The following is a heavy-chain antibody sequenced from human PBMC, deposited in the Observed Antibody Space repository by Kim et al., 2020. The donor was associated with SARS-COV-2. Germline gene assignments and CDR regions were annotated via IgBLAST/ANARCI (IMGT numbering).Heavy chain of an antibody. V-gene: IGHV4-39*07. Sequence: SETLSLTCTVSGGSISSSSYYWGWIRQPPGKGLEWIGSIYYSGSTYYNPSLKSRVTISVDTSKNQFSLKLSSVTAADTAVYYCASSILVDIAVVSGFDYWGQGTLVTVSS. D-gene: IGHD5-18*01. CDR2: IYYSGST. J-gene: IGHJ4*02. CDR3: ASSILVDIAVVSGFDY. CDR1: GGSISSSSYY.